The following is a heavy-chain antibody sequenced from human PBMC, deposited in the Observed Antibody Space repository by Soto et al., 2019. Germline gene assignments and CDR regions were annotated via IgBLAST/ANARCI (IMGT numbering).Heavy chain of an antibody. J-gene: IGHJ6*02. CDR2: IYYSGST. CDR3: ARATGPPIRYSSSSRGYYYGMDV. D-gene: IGHD6-6*01. CDR1: GGSVSSGSYY. V-gene: IGHV4-61*01. Sequence: PSETLSLTCTVSGGSVSSGSYYWSWIRQPPGKGLEWIGYIYYSGSTNYNPSLKSRVTISVDTSKNQFSLKLSSVTAADTAVYYCARATGPPIRYSSSSRGYYYGMDVWGQGTTVTVSS.